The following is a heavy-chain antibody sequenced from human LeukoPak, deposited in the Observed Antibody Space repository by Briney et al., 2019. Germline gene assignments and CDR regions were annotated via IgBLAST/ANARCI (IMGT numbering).Heavy chain of an antibody. CDR1: GGSIGSGGYY. Sequence: NPSETLSLTCTVSGGSIGSGGYYWSWIRQHPGKGLEWIGYIYYSGSTYYNPSLKSRVTISVDTSKNQFSLKLRSVTAADTAVYYCARAPLITMVRGVVIMDHGMDVWGQGTTVSVSS. D-gene: IGHD3-10*01. CDR2: IYYSGST. V-gene: IGHV4-31*03. J-gene: IGHJ6*02. CDR3: ARAPLITMVRGVVIMDHGMDV.